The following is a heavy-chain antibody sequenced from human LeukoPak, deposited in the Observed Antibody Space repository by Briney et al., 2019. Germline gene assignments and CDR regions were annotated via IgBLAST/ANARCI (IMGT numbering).Heavy chain of an antibody. J-gene: IGHJ6*03. CDR3: SRWAMVRGVIGSYMDV. V-gene: IGHV1-69*05. CDR1: GGTFSSYA. Sequence: ASVTVSCKASGGTFSSYAISWVRQAHGQGLEWMGGIIPIFGTANYAQKFQGRVTITTDESTSTAYMELSSLRSEDTAVYYCSRWAMVRGVIGSYMDVWGKGTTVTVSS. D-gene: IGHD3-10*01. CDR2: IIPIFGTA.